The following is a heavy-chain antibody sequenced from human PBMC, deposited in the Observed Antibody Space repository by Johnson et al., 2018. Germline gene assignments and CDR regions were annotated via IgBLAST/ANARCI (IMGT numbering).Heavy chain of an antibody. D-gene: IGHD1-1*01. CDR2: ISSSGSTI. Sequence: VQLLETGGGLVKPGGSLRLSCAASGFTFSDYYMSWIRQAPGKGLEWVSYISSSGSTIYYADSVKGRFTISRDNANNSLYLQRKSLRAEDTAVYYCARAASTGYYYFYGMDVWGQGTTVTVSS. CDR1: GFTFSDYY. CDR3: ARAASTGYYYFYGMDV. V-gene: IGHV3-11*01. J-gene: IGHJ6*02.